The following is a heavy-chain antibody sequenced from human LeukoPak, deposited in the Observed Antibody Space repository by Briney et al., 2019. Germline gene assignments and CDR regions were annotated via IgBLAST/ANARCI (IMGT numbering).Heavy chain of an antibody. CDR3: ATPGYSATDGFDY. Sequence: SEPLSLTCAVYGGSFRGYYWSWIRQPPGKGLEWIGEINHSGSANYNPSLKSRVTLSVDTSKNQFSLKLSSVTAADTAVYYCATPGYSATDGFDYWGQGTLVTVSS. D-gene: IGHD1-26*01. CDR2: INHSGSA. J-gene: IGHJ4*02. CDR1: GGSFRGYY. V-gene: IGHV4-34*01.